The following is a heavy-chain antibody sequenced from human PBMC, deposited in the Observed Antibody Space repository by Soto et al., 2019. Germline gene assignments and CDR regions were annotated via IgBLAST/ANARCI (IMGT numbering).Heavy chain of an antibody. D-gene: IGHD5-12*01. V-gene: IGHV1-69*12. CDR3: VRVVAIPGYPDH. CDR2: IVPIVGTT. CDR1: GGTFSSYA. J-gene: IGHJ4*02. Sequence: QVQLVQSGAEVRQPASSVKVSCKTSGGTFSSYAISWVRQAPGQGLEWMGGIVPIVGTTTYAQKFQGRVTITADEATSTAYMQLSRLRSGDTAVYYCVRVVAIPGYPDHWGQGTLVTVSS.